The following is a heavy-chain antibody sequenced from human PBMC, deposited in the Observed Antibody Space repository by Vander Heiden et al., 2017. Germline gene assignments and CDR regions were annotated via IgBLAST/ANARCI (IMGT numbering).Heavy chain of an antibody. CDR3: AKAEGASGSYRLAYFQH. D-gene: IGHD1-26*01. J-gene: IGHJ1*01. V-gene: IGHV3-23*01. Sequence: EVQLLESGGGLVQPGGSLRLSCAASGFPFTSYAMTWVRQAPGKGLEWVSVISGSGGSTYYADSVKGRFTISRDNSKNTLSLQMNSLRAEDTAVYYCAKAEGASGSYRLAYFQHWGQGTLVTVSS. CDR2: ISGSGGST. CDR1: GFPFTSYA.